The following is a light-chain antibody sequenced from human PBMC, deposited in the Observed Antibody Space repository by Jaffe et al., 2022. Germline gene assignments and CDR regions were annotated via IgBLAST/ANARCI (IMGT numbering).Light chain of an antibody. V-gene: IGLV2-8*01. CDR2: EVD. CDR3: ASFRTGGDLRV. CDR1: GSDVGNYNY. Sequence: QSALTQPPSASGSPGQSVAISCTGTGSDVGNYNYVSWYQQHPGKAPKLLIYEVDKRPSGVPDRFSGSKSGNTASLTVSGLQADDEADYYCASFRTGGDLRVFGTGTRVSVL. J-gene: IGLJ1*01.